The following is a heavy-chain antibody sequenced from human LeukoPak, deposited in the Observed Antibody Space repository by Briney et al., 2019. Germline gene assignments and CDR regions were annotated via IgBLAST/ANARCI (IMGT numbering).Heavy chain of an antibody. CDR1: GFTFRSYA. CDR2: ISYDGSNK. CDR3: CGGDY. V-gene: IGHV3-30*04. Sequence: GGSLRLSCAASGFTFRSYAMHWVRQAPGKGLEWVAVISYDGSNKYYADSVKGRFTISRDNSKNTLYLQMNSLRVEDTAVYYSCGGDYWGQGTLVTVSS. J-gene: IGHJ4*02. D-gene: IGHD3-16*01.